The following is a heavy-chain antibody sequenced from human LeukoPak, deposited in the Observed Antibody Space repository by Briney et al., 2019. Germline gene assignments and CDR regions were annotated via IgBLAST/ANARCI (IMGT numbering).Heavy chain of an antibody. V-gene: IGHV4-38-2*02. J-gene: IGHJ4*02. Sequence: SSETLSLTCTVTGYSISSNYYWVWIRQPPGKGLEWIGSIFHRGSTYYNPSLRSRVTISVNASTNQFSLKLSSVTAADTAVYYCARDRSYYYDGGSFDFWGLGTLVTVSS. CDR1: GYSISSNYY. CDR3: ARDRSYYYDGGSFDF. D-gene: IGHD3-10*02. CDR2: IFHRGST.